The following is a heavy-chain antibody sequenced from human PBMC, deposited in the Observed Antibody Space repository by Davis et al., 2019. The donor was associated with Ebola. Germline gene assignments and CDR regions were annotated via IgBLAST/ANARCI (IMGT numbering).Heavy chain of an antibody. V-gene: IGHV4-34*01. D-gene: IGHD1-26*01. CDR3: ARHESGSYYDWYFDL. CDR2: INHSGST. CDR1: GGSFSGYY. Sequence: PSETLSLTCAVYGGSFSGYYWSWIRQPPGKGLEWIGEINHSGSTNYNPSLKSRVTISVDTSKDQFSLKLSSVTAADTAVYYCARHESGSYYDWYFDLWGRGTLVTVSS. J-gene: IGHJ2*01.